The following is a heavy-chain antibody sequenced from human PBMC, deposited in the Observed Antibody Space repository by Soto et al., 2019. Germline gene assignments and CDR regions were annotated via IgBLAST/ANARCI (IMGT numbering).Heavy chain of an antibody. J-gene: IGHJ4*02. Sequence: QVHLVQSGGEVKKPGASVKVSCKASGYTFTDYGISWVRQAPGQGLQWMGWIPAHNGNTAYAQRFQGRVTMTMDTIPSTAYMELRSLRSDDTAMYYCARFGQSDFWYGYYYFFDYWGQGTLVTVSS. CDR1: GYTFTDYG. V-gene: IGHV1-18*01. D-gene: IGHD3-3*01. CDR3: ARFGQSDFWYGYYYFFDY. CDR2: IPAHNGNT.